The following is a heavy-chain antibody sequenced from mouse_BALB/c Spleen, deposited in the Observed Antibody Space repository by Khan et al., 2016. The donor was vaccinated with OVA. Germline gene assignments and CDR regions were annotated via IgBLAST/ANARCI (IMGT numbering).Heavy chain of an antibody. CDR3: ASLSYWFAY. CDR2: IYPGTDTT. CDR1: GYIFTSYW. J-gene: IGHJ3*01. D-gene: IGHD2-3*01. Sequence: QVQLKQSGAELVRPGASVKLSCKTSGYIFTSYWIHWVKQRSGQGLEWIAGIYPGTDTTYYNEKFKGKATLTADKSSSTAYMQLSSLNSEDTAVYFCASLSYWFAYWGQGTLVTVSA. V-gene: IGHV1S132*01.